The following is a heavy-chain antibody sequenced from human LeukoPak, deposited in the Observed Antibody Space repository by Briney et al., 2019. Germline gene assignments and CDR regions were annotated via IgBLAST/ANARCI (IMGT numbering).Heavy chain of an antibody. J-gene: IGHJ3*02. CDR1: GFTFSRHS. CDR3: ARGGHGYFEDAFDI. D-gene: IGHD3-22*01. CDR2: ISTNGGST. Sequence: GGSLRLSCAASGFTFSRHSMHWVRQAPGKGLEYVSAISTNGGSTYYANSVQGRFTISRDNSKNTLYLQMGSLRAEDMAMYYCARGGHGYFEDAFDIWGQGTMVTVSS. V-gene: IGHV3-64*01.